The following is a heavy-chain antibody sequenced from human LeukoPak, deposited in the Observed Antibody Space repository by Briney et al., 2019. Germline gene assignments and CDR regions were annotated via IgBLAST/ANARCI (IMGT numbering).Heavy chain of an antibody. D-gene: IGHD3-10*01. V-gene: IGHV4-34*01. CDR2: INHSGST. J-gene: IGHJ5*02. CDR3: ARRGPPRTLLRGVKSGWFDP. CDR1: GGSFSGYY. Sequence: SETLSLTCAVYGGSFSGYYWSWIRPPPGKGLEWIGEINHSGSTNYNPSLKSRVTISVDTSKNQFSLKLSSVTAADTAVYYCARRGPPRTLLRGVKSGWFDPWGQGTLVTVSS.